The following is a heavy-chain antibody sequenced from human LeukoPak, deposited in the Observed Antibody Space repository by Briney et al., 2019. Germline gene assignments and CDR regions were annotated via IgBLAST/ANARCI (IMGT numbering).Heavy chain of an antibody. D-gene: IGHD3-10*01. J-gene: IGHJ4*02. Sequence: PGGSLRLSCTASGFTFGDYAMSWFRQAPGKGLEWVGFIRSKACGGTTEYAASVKGRFTISRDDSKSIAYLQMNSLKTEDTAVYYCTRQYYYGSGSIVGDYWGQGTLVTVSS. CDR1: GFTFGDYA. V-gene: IGHV3-49*03. CDR3: TRQYYYGSGSIVGDY. CDR2: IRSKACGGTT.